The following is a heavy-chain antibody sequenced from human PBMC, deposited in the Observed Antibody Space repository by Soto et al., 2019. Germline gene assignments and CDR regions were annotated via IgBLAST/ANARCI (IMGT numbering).Heavy chain of an antibody. CDR1: GFTFSSYA. V-gene: IGHV3-23*01. CDR3: AKDQDTMVRGVILSCGMDV. J-gene: IGHJ6*02. D-gene: IGHD3-10*01. CDR2: ISGSGGST. Sequence: GGSLRLSCAASGFTFSSYAMSWVRQAPGKGLEWVSAISGSGGSTYYADSVKGRFTISRDNSKNTRYLQMNSLRAEDTAVYYCAKDQDTMVRGVILSCGMDVWGQGTTVTVSS.